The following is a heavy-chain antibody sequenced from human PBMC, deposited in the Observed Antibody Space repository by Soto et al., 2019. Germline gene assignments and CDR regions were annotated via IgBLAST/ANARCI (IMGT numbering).Heavy chain of an antibody. Sequence: SETLSLTCTVSGGSISSYYWSWIRQPPGKGLEWIGYIYYSGSTNYNPSLKSRVTISVDTSKNQFSLKLSSVTAADTAVYYCARGGYSYGSFDYWGQGTLVTVSS. CDR2: IYYSGST. CDR3: ARGGYSYGSFDY. V-gene: IGHV4-59*01. J-gene: IGHJ4*02. CDR1: GGSISSYY. D-gene: IGHD5-18*01.